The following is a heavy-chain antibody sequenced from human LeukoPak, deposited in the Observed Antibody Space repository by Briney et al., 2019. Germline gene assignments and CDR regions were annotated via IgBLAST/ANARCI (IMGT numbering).Heavy chain of an antibody. V-gene: IGHV3-7*01. Sequence: GGSLRLSCGASGFMFSNNWMSWVRQAPGKGLEWMAKIKQDGSNEYYADSVKGRFTISRDNAKNSLYLQMDSLRVEDTAIYYCVININWSFGSWGQGDVVIVSS. CDR2: IKQDGSNE. J-gene: IGHJ4*02. CDR1: GFMFSNNW. CDR3: VININWSFGS. D-gene: IGHD1-1*01.